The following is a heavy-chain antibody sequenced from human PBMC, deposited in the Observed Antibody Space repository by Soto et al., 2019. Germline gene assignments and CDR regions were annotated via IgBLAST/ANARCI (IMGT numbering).Heavy chain of an antibody. J-gene: IGHJ5*02. Sequence: QVQLVQSGAEVKKPGASVKVSCKVSGYTRTELSMHWVRQAPGKGLEWMGGFDPEDGETIYAQKFQGRVTMTEDTSTVTAYMELSSLRSEDTAVYYCATAVRGVIMIWFDPWGQGTLVTVSS. CDR1: GYTRTELS. CDR2: FDPEDGET. D-gene: IGHD3-10*01. V-gene: IGHV1-24*01. CDR3: ATAVRGVIMIWFDP.